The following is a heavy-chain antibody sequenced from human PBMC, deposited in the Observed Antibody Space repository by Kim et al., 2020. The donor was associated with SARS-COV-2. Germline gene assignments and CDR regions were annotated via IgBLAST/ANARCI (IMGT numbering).Heavy chain of an antibody. J-gene: IGHJ4*02. Sequence: AQKFQGRDTMTRDTSTSTVYMELSSLRSEDTAVYYCAREFIVEAHPHLDYWGQGTLVTVSS. CDR3: AREFIVEAHPHLDY. V-gene: IGHV1-46*01. D-gene: IGHD1-26*01.